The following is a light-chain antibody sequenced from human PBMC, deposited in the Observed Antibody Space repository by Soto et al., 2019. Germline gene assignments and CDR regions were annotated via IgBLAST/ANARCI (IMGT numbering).Light chain of an antibody. Sequence: DIKMTQSPSSLSASVGDRVIVTCQASQDITNYLSWYQQKPGKAPKLLISDASNLEIGVPSRFSGRGSGTDFSLTINNLQPEDFATYFCQQYDDLPLTFGRGTKVEVK. CDR2: DAS. CDR3: QQYDDLPLT. CDR1: QDITNY. V-gene: IGKV1-33*01. J-gene: IGKJ4*01.